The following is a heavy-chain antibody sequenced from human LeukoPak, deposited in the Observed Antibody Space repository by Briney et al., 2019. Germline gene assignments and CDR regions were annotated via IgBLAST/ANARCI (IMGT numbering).Heavy chain of an antibody. Sequence: GGSLRLSCAASGFTFTSYEMNWVRQAPGKGLERVSYISSSGGTIHYADSVKGRFTISRDNAKNSLYLQMNSLRAEDTALYYCAREGRNWNDLDYWGQGTLVTVST. D-gene: IGHD1-20*01. V-gene: IGHV3-48*03. CDR1: GFTFTSYE. CDR2: ISSSGGTI. CDR3: AREGRNWNDLDY. J-gene: IGHJ4*02.